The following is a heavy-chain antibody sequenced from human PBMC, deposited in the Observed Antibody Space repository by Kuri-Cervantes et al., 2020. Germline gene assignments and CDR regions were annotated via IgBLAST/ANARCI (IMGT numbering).Heavy chain of an antibody. CDR1: GFTFSSYG. V-gene: IGHV3-30*18. CDR3: AKDGYITMIVVVTMIDY. Sequence: GGSLRLSCAASGFTFSSYGMHWVRQAPGKGLEWVAVISYDGSNKYYADSVKGRFTISRDNSKNTLYLQMNSLRAEDTAVYYCAKDGYITMIVVVTMIDYWGQGTTVTVSS. D-gene: IGHD3-22*01. J-gene: IGHJ4*03. CDR2: ISYDGSNK.